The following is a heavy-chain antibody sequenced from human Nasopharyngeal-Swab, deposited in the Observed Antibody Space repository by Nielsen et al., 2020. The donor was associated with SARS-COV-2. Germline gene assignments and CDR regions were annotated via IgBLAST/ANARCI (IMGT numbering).Heavy chain of an antibody. CDR2: IYYSGST. V-gene: IGHV4-39*01. D-gene: IGHD3-3*01. CDR1: GGSISSSSYY. Sequence: SETLSLTCTVSGGSISSSSYYWGWIRQPPGKGLEWIGNIYYSGSTYYNPSLKSRVTISVDTSKNQFSLKLSSVTAADTAVYYRAPLGRHTIFGVVNDYWGQGTLVTVSS. CDR3: APLGRHTIFGVVNDY. J-gene: IGHJ4*02.